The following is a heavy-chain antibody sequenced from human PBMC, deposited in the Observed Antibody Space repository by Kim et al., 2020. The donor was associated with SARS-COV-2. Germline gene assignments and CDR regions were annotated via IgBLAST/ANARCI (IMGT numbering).Heavy chain of an antibody. Sequence: KFQGRVTITADESTSTAYMELSSLRSEDTAVYYCARDRNSVYGSGTYMDVWGKGTTVTVSS. CDR3: ARDRNSVYGSGTYMDV. V-gene: IGHV1-69*01. D-gene: IGHD3-10*01. J-gene: IGHJ6*03.